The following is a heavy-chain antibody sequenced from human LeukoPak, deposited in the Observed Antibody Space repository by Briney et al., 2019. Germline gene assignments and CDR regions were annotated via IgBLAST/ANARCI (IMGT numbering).Heavy chain of an antibody. V-gene: IGHV3-74*01. J-gene: IGHJ4*02. CDR1: GFTFTSYW. CDR3: ARESSSSGRYSDY. Sequence: GGSLRLSCTASGFTFTSYWMHWVRQAPGTGLVWVSRINSDGSGTNCADSVKGRFTISRDNAKNTLFLQMNSLRAEDTAVYYCARESSSSGRYSDYWGQGTLVTVSS. D-gene: IGHD6-6*01. CDR2: INSDGSGT.